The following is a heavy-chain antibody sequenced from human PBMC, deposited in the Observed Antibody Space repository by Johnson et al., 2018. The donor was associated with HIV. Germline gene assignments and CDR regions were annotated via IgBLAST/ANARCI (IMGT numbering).Heavy chain of an antibody. Sequence: QVQLVESGGGVVQPGRSLRLSCAASGFTFSSYAMHWVRQAPGKGLEWVAVISYDGSNKNYADSVKGRFTISRDNPKNTLYLQMNSLRAEDTAVYYCARDPSAGEQLDDAFDIWGQGTMVTVSS. CDR3: ARDPSAGEQLDDAFDI. D-gene: IGHD6-6*01. CDR1: GFTFSSYA. V-gene: IGHV3-30*04. J-gene: IGHJ3*02. CDR2: ISYDGSNK.